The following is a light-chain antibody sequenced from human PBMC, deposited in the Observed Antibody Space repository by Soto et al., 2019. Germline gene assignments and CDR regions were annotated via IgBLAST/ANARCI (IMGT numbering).Light chain of an antibody. J-gene: IGKJ4*01. Sequence: EIVLTQSPGTLYLSPGERATLSCRASQIFTSNFLAWYQQKPGQAPRLLIYGASSRATGIPDRFSGSGSGTDFTLTISRLEPEDFAVYYCQQYDSSPLTFGGGTKVEIK. CDR2: GAS. V-gene: IGKV3-20*01. CDR3: QQYDSSPLT. CDR1: QIFTSNF.